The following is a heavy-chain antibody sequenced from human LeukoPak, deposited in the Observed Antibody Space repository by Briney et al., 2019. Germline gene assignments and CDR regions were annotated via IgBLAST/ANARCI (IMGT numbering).Heavy chain of an antibody. Sequence: PGGSLRLSCAASGFTFSSYVMSWVRQAPGKGLEWVSAISGSGGSTYYADSVKGRFTISRDNSKNSLYLQMNSLRTEDTALYYCAKDGPTRDYYYYGMDVWGQGTTVTVSS. CDR1: GFTFSSYV. CDR3: AKDGPTRDYYYYGMDV. V-gene: IGHV3-23*01. CDR2: ISGSGGST. J-gene: IGHJ6*02.